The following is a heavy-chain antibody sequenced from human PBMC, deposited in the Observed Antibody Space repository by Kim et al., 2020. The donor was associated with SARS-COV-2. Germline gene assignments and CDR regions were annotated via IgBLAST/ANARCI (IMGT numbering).Heavy chain of an antibody. Sequence: SVKVSCKASGGTFSSYAISWVRQAPGQGLEWMGGIIPIFGTANYAQKFQGRVTITADESTSTAYMELSSLRSEDTAVYYCARRAHDYGGNTFYYYYGMDVWGQGTTVTVSS. D-gene: IGHD4-17*01. CDR3: ARRAHDYGGNTFYYYYGMDV. CDR2: IIPIFGTA. CDR1: GGTFSSYA. J-gene: IGHJ6*02. V-gene: IGHV1-69*13.